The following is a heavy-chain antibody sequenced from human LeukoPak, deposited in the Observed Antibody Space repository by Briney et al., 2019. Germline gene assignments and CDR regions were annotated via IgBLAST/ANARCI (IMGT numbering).Heavy chain of an antibody. D-gene: IGHD6-13*01. J-gene: IGHJ4*02. CDR3: AKARRLRIAAAGVFDY. CDR1: GFTFSSYA. V-gene: IGHV3-23*01. CDR2: ISGSGGST. Sequence: PGGSQRLSCAASGFTFSSYAMSWVRQAPGKGLEGVSAISGSGGSTYYADSVKGRFTISRDNSKNTLYLQMNSLRAEDTAVYYCAKARRLRIAAAGVFDYWGQGTLVTVSS.